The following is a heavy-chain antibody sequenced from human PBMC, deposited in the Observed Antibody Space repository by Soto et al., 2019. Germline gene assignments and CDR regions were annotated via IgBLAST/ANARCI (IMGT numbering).Heavy chain of an antibody. CDR3: ARVLAARPLYYYYYGMDV. Sequence: PGGSLRLSCAASGFTFSSYAIHWVRQAPGKGLEWVAVISYDGSNNYYADSVKGRFTISRDNSKNTLYLQMNSLRAEDTAVYYCARVLAARPLYYYYYGMDVWGQGTTVTVSS. J-gene: IGHJ6*02. V-gene: IGHV3-30-3*01. CDR1: GFTFSSYA. D-gene: IGHD6-6*01. CDR2: ISYDGSNN.